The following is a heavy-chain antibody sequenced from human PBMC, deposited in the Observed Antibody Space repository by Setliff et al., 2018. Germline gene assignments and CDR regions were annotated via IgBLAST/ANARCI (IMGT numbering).Heavy chain of an antibody. V-gene: IGHV1-69*05. CDR2: TIPMFGSA. J-gene: IGHJ6*03. Sequence: VASVKVSCKASGYAFGSSGISWVRQAPGQGLEWMGGTIPMFGSANYAQKFQGRFTIITDESTTTAYMELSSLGSEDTAVYYCVREGVDTRSSTDYRYYMDVWGKGTTVTVSS. D-gene: IGHD5-18*01. CDR1: GYAFGSSG. CDR3: VREGVDTRSSTDYRYYMDV.